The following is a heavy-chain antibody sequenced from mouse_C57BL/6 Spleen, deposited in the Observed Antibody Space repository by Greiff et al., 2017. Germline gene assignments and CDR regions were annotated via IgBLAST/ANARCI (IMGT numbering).Heavy chain of an antibody. CDR2: ISSGGDYI. J-gene: IGHJ2*01. CDR1: GFTFSSYA. D-gene: IGHD3-2*02. V-gene: IGHV5-9-1*02. CDR3: TRDGGQLRLRGGAFDY. Sequence: EVQLVESGEGLVKPGGSLKLSCAASGFTFSSYAMSWVRQTPEKRLEWVAYISSGGDYIYYADTVKGRFTISRDNARNTLYLQMSSLKPEDTAMYYCTRDGGQLRLRGGAFDYWGQGTTLTVSS.